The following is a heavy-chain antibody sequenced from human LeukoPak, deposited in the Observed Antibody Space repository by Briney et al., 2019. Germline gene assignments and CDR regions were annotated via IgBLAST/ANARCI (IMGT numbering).Heavy chain of an antibody. CDR3: ARIPRYYYDSSGYYYLYYFDY. Sequence: PVASVTVSCKASGYTFTSYGISWVRQAPGQGLEGMGWVSAYNGNTNYAQKLQGRVTMTTDTSTSTAYMELRSLRSDDTAVYYCARIPRYYYDSSGYYYLYYFDYWGQGTLVTVSS. CDR1: GYTFTSYG. J-gene: IGHJ4*02. V-gene: IGHV1-18*01. D-gene: IGHD3-22*01. CDR2: VSAYNGNT.